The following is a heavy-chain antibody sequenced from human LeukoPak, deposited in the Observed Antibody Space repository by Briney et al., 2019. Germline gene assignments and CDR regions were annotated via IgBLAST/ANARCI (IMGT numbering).Heavy chain of an antibody. J-gene: IGHJ4*02. CDR1: GYSFTSYW. Sequence: GGSLQISCKGSGYSFTSYWIGWVRQMPGKGLEWMGIIYPGDSDTRYSPSFQGQVTISADKSISTAYLQWSSLKASDTAMYYCARRSVATGGDLGYWGQGTLVTVSS. CDR3: ARRSVATGGDLGY. V-gene: IGHV5-51*01. CDR2: IYPGDSDT. D-gene: IGHD5-12*01.